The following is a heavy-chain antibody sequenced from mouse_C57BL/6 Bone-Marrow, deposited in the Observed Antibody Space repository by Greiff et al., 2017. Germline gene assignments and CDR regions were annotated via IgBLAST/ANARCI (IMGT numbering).Heavy chain of an antibody. J-gene: IGHJ1*03. CDR3: TRDQGVDWYFDV. Sequence: EVMLVESGEGLVKPGGSLKLSCAASGFTFSSYAMSWVRQTPEKRLEWVAYISSGGDYIYYADTVKGRFTISRDNARNTLYLQMRSLKSEDTAMYYCTRDQGVDWYFDVWGTGTTVTVSS. V-gene: IGHV5-9-1*02. CDR1: GFTFSSYA. D-gene: IGHD3-2*02. CDR2: ISSGGDYI.